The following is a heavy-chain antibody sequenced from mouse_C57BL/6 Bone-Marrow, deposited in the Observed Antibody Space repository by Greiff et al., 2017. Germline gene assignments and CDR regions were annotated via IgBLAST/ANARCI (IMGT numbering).Heavy chain of an antibody. J-gene: IGHJ4*01. CDR1: GFTFSSYT. V-gene: IGHV5-9*01. D-gene: IGHD1-1*01. Sequence: EVMLVESGGGLVKPGGSLKLSCAASGFTFSSYTMSWVRQTPEKRLEWVATISGGGGNTYYPDSVKGRFTISRDNAKHTLYLQMSSLRSEDTALYYCARPLLLRYGYAMDYWGQGTSVTVSS. CDR3: ARPLLLRYGYAMDY. CDR2: ISGGGGNT.